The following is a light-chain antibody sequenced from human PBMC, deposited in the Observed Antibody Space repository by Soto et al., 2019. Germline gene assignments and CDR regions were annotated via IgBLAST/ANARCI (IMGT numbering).Light chain of an antibody. CDR1: HSISTY. J-gene: IGKJ5*01. V-gene: IGKV1-33*01. CDR2: AAS. Sequence: DIQMTQSPSSLSASLGGRGTITCLASHSISTYLNWYQQKPGKAPKLLMPAASSLDRGVPSRFSGSGSGTDFTFTISSLQPEDIATYYCQQYDNLPQTFGQGTRLEIK. CDR3: QQYDNLPQT.